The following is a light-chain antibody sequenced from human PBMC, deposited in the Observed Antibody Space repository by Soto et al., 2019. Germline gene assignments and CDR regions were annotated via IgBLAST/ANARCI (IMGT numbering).Light chain of an antibody. CDR1: SSNIGAGYD. Sequence: QSVLTQPPSVSGAPGQRVTISCTGSSSNIGAGYDVHWYQQLPGTAPKLLIYGNSNRPSGVSNRFSGSKSGNTASLTISGLQAEDEADYYCSSYTRSSTYVFGTGTKVTVL. CDR2: GNS. V-gene: IGLV1-40*01. J-gene: IGLJ1*01. CDR3: SSYTRSSTYV.